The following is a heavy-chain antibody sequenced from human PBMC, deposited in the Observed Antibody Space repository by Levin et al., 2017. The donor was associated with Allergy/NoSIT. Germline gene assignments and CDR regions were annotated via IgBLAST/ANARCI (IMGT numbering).Heavy chain of an antibody. Sequence: GGSLRLSCAASGFTFISYGMHWVRQAPGKGLEWVAVISYDGSNKYYADSVKGRFTISRDNSKNTLYLQMNSLRAEDTAVYYCAKKHCSSTSCYPHYYYYYGMDVWGQGTTVTVSS. V-gene: IGHV3-30*18. CDR2: ISYDGSNK. CDR1: GFTFISYG. J-gene: IGHJ6*02. CDR3: AKKHCSSTSCYPHYYYYYGMDV. D-gene: IGHD2-2*01.